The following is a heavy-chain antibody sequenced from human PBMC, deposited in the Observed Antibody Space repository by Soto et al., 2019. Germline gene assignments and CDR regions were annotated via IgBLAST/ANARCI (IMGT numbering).Heavy chain of an antibody. CDR2: IYYSGST. J-gene: IGHJ5*02. D-gene: IGHD2-2*01. Sequence: SETLSLTCAVSGGSISSGGYSWSWVRQHPGKGLEWIGYIYYSGSTYYNPSLKSRVTISVDTSKNQFSLKLSSVTAADTAVYYCARVPGSWGQGTLVTSPQ. CDR3: ARVPGS. V-gene: IGHV4-31*11. CDR1: GGSISSGGYS.